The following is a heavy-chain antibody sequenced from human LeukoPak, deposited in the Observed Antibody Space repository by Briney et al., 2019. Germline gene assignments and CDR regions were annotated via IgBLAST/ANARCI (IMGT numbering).Heavy chain of an antibody. CDR3: ARAYSSGWYTLIGGMDV. V-gene: IGHV3-33*01. CDR1: GFTFSSYG. D-gene: IGHD6-19*01. J-gene: IGHJ6*02. Sequence: PGRSLRLSCAASGFTFSSYGMHWVRQAPGKGLEWVAVIWYDGSNKYYADSVKGRFTISRDNSKNTLYLQMNSLRAEDTAVYYCARAYSSGWYTLIGGMDVWGQGTTVTVSS. CDR2: IWYDGSNK.